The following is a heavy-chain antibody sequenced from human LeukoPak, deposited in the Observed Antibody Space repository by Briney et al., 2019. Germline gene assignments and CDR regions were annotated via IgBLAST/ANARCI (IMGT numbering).Heavy chain of an antibody. CDR3: ARVRMSIMDV. J-gene: IGHJ6*02. CDR1: GFAFTYSE. V-gene: IGHV3-48*03. Sequence: HPGGSLRLSCIASGFAFTYSEMTWVRQAPGEGLEWVSYISTTGSATYYADSLKDRFTISRDNAKNSVYLQMNSLRAEDTGVYYCARVRMSIMDVWGQGTTVTVSS. CDR2: ISTTGSAT. D-gene: IGHD6-6*01.